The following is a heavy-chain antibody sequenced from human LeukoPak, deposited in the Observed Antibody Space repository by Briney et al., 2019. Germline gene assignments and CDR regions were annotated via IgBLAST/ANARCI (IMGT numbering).Heavy chain of an antibody. D-gene: IGHD3-9*01. CDR2: ISWNSGSI. V-gene: IGHV3-9*03. CDR3: AKDLRAYDILTGSGGLGY. CDR1: GFTFDDYA. Sequence: GGSLRLSCAASGFTFDDYAMHWARQAPGKGLEWVSGISWNSGSIGYADSVKGRFTISRDNAKNSLYLQMNSLRAEDMALYYCAKDLRAYDILTGSGGLGYWGQGTLVTVSS. J-gene: IGHJ4*02.